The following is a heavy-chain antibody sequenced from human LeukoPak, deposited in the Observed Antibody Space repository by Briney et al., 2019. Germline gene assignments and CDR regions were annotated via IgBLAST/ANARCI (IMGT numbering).Heavy chain of an antibody. V-gene: IGHV4-59*01. Sequence: SETLSLTRTVSGGSISSYYWSWIRQPPGKGLEWIGYIYYSGSTNYNPSLKSRVTISVDTSKNQFSLKLSSVTAADTAVYYCARGWYGDYGDYWGQGTLVTVSS. CDR1: GGSISSYY. CDR2: IYYSGST. CDR3: ARGWYGDYGDY. J-gene: IGHJ4*02. D-gene: IGHD2-15*01.